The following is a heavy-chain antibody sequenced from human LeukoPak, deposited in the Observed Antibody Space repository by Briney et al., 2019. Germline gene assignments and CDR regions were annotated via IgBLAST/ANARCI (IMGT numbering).Heavy chain of an antibody. V-gene: IGHV1-46*01. CDR2: INPSDGAT. CDR3: ARELREEMAPEVETDAFDI. Sequence: ASVKVSCKASGYTFTMYYIHWVRQAPGQGLEWMGMINPSDGATTYAQKFQGRVTMTTDTSTSTIFMELRSLTSDDTAIYYCARELREEMAPEVETDAFDIWGQGTMVTVSS. D-gene: IGHD5-24*01. CDR1: GYTFTMYY. J-gene: IGHJ3*02.